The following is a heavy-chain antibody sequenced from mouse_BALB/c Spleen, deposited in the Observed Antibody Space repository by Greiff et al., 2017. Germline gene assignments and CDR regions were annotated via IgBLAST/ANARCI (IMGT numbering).Heavy chain of an antibody. Sequence: EVKLVESGGGLVKPGGSLKLSCAASGFTFSSYAMSWVRQTPEKRLEWVASISSGGSTYYPDSVKGRFTISRDNARNILYLQMSSLRSEDTAMYYCARAYYGNYYWYFDVWGAGTTVTVSS. J-gene: IGHJ1*01. D-gene: IGHD2-10*01. CDR3: ARAYYGNYYWYFDV. CDR2: ISSGGST. CDR1: GFTFSSYA. V-gene: IGHV5-6-5*01.